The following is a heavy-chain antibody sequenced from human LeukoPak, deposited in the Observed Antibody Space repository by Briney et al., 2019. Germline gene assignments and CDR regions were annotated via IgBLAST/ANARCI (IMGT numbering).Heavy chain of an antibody. CDR2: INQDGSQK. D-gene: IGHD6-19*01. J-gene: IGHJ6*02. CDR1: GFTFSIYW. CDR3: AKDRTVTSSGWTPYYYYYGMDV. V-gene: IGHV3-7*01. Sequence: QTGGSLRLSCAASGFTFSIYWMSWVRQAPGKGLEWVANINQDGSQKYYVDSVKGRFTISRDNAKNSFFLQMSSLRAEDTSVYYCAKDRTVTSSGWTPYYYYYGMDVWGQGTTVTVSS.